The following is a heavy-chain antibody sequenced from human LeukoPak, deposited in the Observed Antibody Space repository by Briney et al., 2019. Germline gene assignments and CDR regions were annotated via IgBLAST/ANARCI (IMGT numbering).Heavy chain of an antibody. CDR3: ANKTFLELVGEQQKDV. Sequence: GASVKVSCKASGGTFSSYAISWVRQAPGQGLEWMGGIIPIFGTANYAQKFQGRVTITTDESTSTAYMELSSLRPEDTAVYYCANKTFLELVGEQQKDVWGKGTTVTVSS. CDR1: GGTFSSYA. J-gene: IGHJ6*04. CDR2: IIPIFGTA. V-gene: IGHV1-69*05. D-gene: IGHD3-3*02.